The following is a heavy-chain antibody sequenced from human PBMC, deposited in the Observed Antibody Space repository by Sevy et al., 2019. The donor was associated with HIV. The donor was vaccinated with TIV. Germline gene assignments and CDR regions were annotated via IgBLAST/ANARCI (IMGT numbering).Heavy chain of an antibody. V-gene: IGHV1-18*01. CDR3: ARDRFETMVRGVMVY. D-gene: IGHD3-10*01. CDR1: GYTFTSYG. CDR2: ISAYNGNA. J-gene: IGHJ4*02. Sequence: ASVKVSCKASGYTFTSYGINWVRQAPGQGLEWMGWISAYNGNANYAQKFQGRVTMTTDTSTNTAYVELRSLRSDDTAVYYCARDRFETMVRGVMVYWGQGTLVTVSS.